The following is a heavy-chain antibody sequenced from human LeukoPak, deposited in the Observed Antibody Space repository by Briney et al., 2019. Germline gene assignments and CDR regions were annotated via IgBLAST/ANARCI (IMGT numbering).Heavy chain of an antibody. J-gene: IGHJ4*02. CDR3: AKDRHVVVPAAAYFFY. V-gene: IGHV3-23*01. CDR1: GFTFSSYA. Sequence: GGSLRLSCAASGFTFSSYAMSWVRQAPGKGLEWVSAISGSGGSTYYADSVKGRFTISRDNSKNTLYLQMNSLRAEDTAVYYCAKDRHVVVPAAAYFFYRGQGNLVTVSS. D-gene: IGHD2-2*01. CDR2: ISGSGGST.